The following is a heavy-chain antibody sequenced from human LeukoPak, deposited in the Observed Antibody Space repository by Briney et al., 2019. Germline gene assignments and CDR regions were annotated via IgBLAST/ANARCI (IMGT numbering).Heavy chain of an antibody. D-gene: IGHD3-9*01. J-gene: IGHJ4*02. CDR2: IYYSGST. CDR1: GGSISSYY. V-gene: IGHV4-59*08. Sequence: SETLSLTCTVSGGSISSYYWSWIRQPPGKGLEWIGYIYYSGSTNYNPSLKSRVTISVDTSKNQFSLKLSSVTAADTAVYYCARHYDILTGYSLFDYWGQGTLVSVCS. CDR3: ARHYDILTGYSLFDY.